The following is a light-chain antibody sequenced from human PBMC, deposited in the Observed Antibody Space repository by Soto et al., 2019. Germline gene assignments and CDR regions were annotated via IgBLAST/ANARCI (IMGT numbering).Light chain of an antibody. CDR1: QSISSD. V-gene: IGKV3-15*01. CDR3: QQRANWPLT. J-gene: IGKJ4*01. CDR2: GAS. Sequence: EIVMTQSPATLSVSPGERATLSCRASQSISSDLAWYQQKPGQAPRLLMFGASTRATGIPARFSGSGSGTDFTLIISSLEPEDFAVYYCQQRANWPLTFGGGTKVDI.